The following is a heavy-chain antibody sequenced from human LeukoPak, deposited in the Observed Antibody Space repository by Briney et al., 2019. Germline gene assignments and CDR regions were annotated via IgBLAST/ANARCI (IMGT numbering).Heavy chain of an antibody. D-gene: IGHD1-26*01. CDR3: ARDLLGYYQADFDY. CDR1: GFTFGSYA. J-gene: IGHJ4*02. Sequence: GGSLRLSCAASGFTFGSYAMSWVRQAPGKGLEWVSAISGSGGSTYYADSVKGRFTISRDNSKNTLYLQMNGLRAEDTAVYYCARDLLGYYQADFDYWGQGTLVTVSS. CDR2: ISGSGGST. V-gene: IGHV3-23*01.